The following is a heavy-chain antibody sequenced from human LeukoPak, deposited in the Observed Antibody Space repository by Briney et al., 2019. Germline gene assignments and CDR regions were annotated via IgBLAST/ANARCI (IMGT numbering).Heavy chain of an antibody. CDR1: GGTFSSYT. V-gene: IGHV1-69*04. Sequence: GASVKVSCKASGGTFSSYTISWVRQAPGQGLEWMGRIIPILGIANYAQKFQGRVTITADKSTSTAYMELSSLRSKDTAVYYCARDKRGIVVVPAGQWGQGTLVTVSS. D-gene: IGHD2-2*01. J-gene: IGHJ4*02. CDR2: IIPILGIA. CDR3: ARDKRGIVVVPAGQ.